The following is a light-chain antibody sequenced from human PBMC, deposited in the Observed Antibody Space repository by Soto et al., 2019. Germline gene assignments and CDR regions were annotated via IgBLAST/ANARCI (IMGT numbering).Light chain of an antibody. CDR1: QGIRSY. CDR2: IAS. Sequence: LTQSPCTLSLSPGERATLTCRASQGIRSYLAWYQQKPGEAPKLLISIASILQSGVPSRFSGSGSGTDFVLTISSLQPEDSATYYCQQLDSMPITFGQGTRLEIK. V-gene: IGKV1-9*01. CDR3: QQLDSMPIT. J-gene: IGKJ5*01.